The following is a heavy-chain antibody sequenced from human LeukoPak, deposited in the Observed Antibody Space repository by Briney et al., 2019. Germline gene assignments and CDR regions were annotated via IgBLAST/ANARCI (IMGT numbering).Heavy chain of an antibody. D-gene: IGHD2-15*01. V-gene: IGHV3-48*03. CDR2: ISSSGSTI. Sequence: QPGGCLRLSCAAAGFTFSSYEMNWVRQAPGKGLEWVSYISSSGSTIYYADSVKGRFTISRDNAKNSLYLQMNSLRAEDTAVYYCARALRKYCSGGSCPNWFDPWGQGTLVTVSS. J-gene: IGHJ5*02. CDR1: GFTFSSYE. CDR3: ARALRKYCSGGSCPNWFDP.